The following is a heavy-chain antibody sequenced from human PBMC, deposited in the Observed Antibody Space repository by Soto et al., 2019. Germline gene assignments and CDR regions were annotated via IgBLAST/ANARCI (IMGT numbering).Heavy chain of an antibody. CDR3: ARTDSSSWYTRAFDI. D-gene: IGHD6-13*01. CDR2: ISSSSSYI. V-gene: IGHV3-21*01. CDR1: GFTFSSYS. Sequence: LRLSCAASGFTFSSYSMNWVRQAPGKGLEWVSSISSSSSYIYYADSVKGRFTISRDNAKNSLYLQMNSLRAEDTAVYYCARTDSSSWYTRAFDIWGQGTMVTVSS. J-gene: IGHJ3*02.